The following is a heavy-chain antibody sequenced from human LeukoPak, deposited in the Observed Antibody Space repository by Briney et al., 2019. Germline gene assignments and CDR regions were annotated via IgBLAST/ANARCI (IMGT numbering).Heavy chain of an antibody. D-gene: IGHD6-13*01. CDR1: GFTVSSNY. J-gene: IGHJ4*02. Sequence: GGSLRLSCAASGFTVSSNYMSWVRQAPGKGLEWVSVTYSGGSTYYADSVKGRFTISRDNSKNTLYLQMNSLRAEDTAVYYCARGYSRLYYFDYWGQGTLVTVSS. V-gene: IGHV3-53*01. CDR3: ARGYSRLYYFDY. CDR2: TYSGGST.